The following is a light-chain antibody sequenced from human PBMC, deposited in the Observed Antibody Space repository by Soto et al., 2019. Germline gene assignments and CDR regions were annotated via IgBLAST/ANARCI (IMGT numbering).Light chain of an antibody. CDR2: RAS. CDR1: QHVSSN. CDR3: QQYNNWSYT. V-gene: IGKV3-15*01. J-gene: IGKJ2*01. Sequence: EIVMTQSPTTLSVSPGGSATLSCRASQHVSSNFAWYRQKPGQAPTLLIYRASTRATGIPARFSGSGSVTEFTLTISSLQSEDFAVYYCQQYNNWSYTFGQGTKLEIK.